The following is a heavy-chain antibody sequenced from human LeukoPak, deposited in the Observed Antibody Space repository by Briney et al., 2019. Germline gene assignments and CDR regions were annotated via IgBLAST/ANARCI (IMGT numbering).Heavy chain of an antibody. J-gene: IGHJ5*02. CDR2: IYTSGST. V-gene: IGHV4-61*02. Sequence: SETLSLTCTVSGGSISSGSYYWSWIRQPAGKGLEWIGRIYTSGSTNYNPSLKSRVTISVDTSKNQFSLKLSSVTAADTAVYYCARATGYYSQWWFDPWGQGTLVTVSS. CDR1: GGSISSGSYY. D-gene: IGHD3-9*01. CDR3: ARATGYYSQWWFDP.